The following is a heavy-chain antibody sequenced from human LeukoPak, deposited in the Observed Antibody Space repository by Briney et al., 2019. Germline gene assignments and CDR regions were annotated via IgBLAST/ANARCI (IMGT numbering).Heavy chain of an antibody. D-gene: IGHD5-24*01. CDR1: GGSISSSSYY. CDR3: ARSRDGYNSPNYYYYYYMDV. V-gene: IGHV4-39*07. Sequence: SETLSLTCTVSGGSISSSSYYWGWIRQPPGKGLEWIGSIYYSGSTYYNPSLKSRVTISVDTSKNQFSLKLSSVTAADTAVYYCARSRDGYNSPNYYYYYYMDVWGKGTTVTVSS. CDR2: IYYSGST. J-gene: IGHJ6*03.